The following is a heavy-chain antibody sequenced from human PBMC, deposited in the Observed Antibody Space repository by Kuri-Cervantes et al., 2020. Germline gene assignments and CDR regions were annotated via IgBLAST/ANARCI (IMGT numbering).Heavy chain of an antibody. Sequence: GSLRLSCAVYGGSFIGYYWNWIRQPPEKGLEWIGEINHSGRTNYNPSLKSRVTTSVDKSKSQFSLRLSSVTAADTAVYYCVRAKRPYGDYPPTFDYWGQGALVTVSS. J-gene: IGHJ4*02. CDR1: GGSFIGYY. D-gene: IGHD4-17*01. V-gene: IGHV4-34*01. CDR2: INHSGRT. CDR3: VRAKRPYGDYPPTFDY.